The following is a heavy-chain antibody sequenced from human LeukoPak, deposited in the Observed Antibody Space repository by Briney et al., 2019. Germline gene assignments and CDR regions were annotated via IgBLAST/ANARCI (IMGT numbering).Heavy chain of an antibody. D-gene: IGHD6-6*01. CDR1: GFTFSSYA. Sequence: GGSLRLSCAASGFTFSSYAMSWVRQAPGKGLEWVSAISGSGGSTHYADSVKGRFTISRDNSKNTLYLQMNSLRAEDTAVYYCAKDRVAARPQINWFDPWGQGTLVTVSS. CDR2: ISGSGGST. V-gene: IGHV3-23*01. CDR3: AKDRVAARPQINWFDP. J-gene: IGHJ5*02.